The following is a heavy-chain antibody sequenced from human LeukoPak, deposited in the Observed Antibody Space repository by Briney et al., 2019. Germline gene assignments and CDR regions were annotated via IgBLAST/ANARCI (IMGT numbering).Heavy chain of an antibody. V-gene: IGHV4-34*01. Sequence: SETLSLTCAVYAASFSGYYWSWIRQPQGQGLEWIGEINYSGSNNYKSSLKRRLTMSVDTSKNQFTLNVHAETAADTAVYYCAKVYSSSSRDAFDVWGPGTVVTVSS. CDR1: AASFSGYY. D-gene: IGHD6-6*01. CDR2: INYSGSN. CDR3: AKVYSSSSRDAFDV. J-gene: IGHJ3*01.